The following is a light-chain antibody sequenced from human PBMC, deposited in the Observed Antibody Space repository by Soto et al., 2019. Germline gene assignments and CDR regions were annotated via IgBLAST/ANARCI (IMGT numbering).Light chain of an antibody. J-gene: IGKJ1*01. CDR3: QQYNSATWT. CDR2: KAS. V-gene: IGKV1-5*03. Sequence: DIQMTQSPSTLSGSVGDRVTITCRASQTISSWLAWYQQKPGKAPKLLIYKASTLESGVPSRFSGSGSGTEFTLTISSLQPDDFATYYCQQYNSATWTFGPGTKVDIK. CDR1: QTISSW.